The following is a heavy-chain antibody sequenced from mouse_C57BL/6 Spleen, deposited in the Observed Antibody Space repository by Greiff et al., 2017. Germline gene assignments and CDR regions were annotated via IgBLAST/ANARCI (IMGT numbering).Heavy chain of an antibody. D-gene: IGHD2-10*02. V-gene: IGHV1-26*01. CDR1: GYTFTDYY. CDR2: INPNNGGT. Sequence: EVQLQQSGPELVKPGASVKISCKASGYTFTDYYMNWVKQSHGKSLEWIGDINPNNGGTSYNQKFKGKATLTVDKSSSTAYMELRSLTSEDSAVYYCARGYERRYYFDYWGQGTTLTVSS. J-gene: IGHJ2*01. CDR3: ARGYERRYYFDY.